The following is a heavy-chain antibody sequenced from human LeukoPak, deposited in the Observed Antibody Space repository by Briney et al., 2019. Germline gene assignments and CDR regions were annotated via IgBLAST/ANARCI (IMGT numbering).Heavy chain of an antibody. J-gene: IGHJ4*02. Sequence: GRSLRLSCAVSGVTFSSSAIQWVRQAPGKGLEWVAVISYDGSNKYYADSVKGRFTISRDNSKNTLFLQMNSLRAEDTAVYYCARDRFDWTHWGQGTLVTVSS. CDR2: ISYDGSNK. D-gene: IGHD3-9*01. CDR1: GVTFSSSA. V-gene: IGHV3-30*04. CDR3: ARDRFDWTH.